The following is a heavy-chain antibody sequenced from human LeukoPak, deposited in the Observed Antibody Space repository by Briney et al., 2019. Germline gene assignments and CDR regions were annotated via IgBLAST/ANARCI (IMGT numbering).Heavy chain of an antibody. CDR2: IYCSGST. CDR3: ARGGGYNWNYVYYYYYMDV. D-gene: IGHD1-7*01. Sequence: PLETLSLTCTVSGGSISSSSYYWGWIRQPPGKGLEWIGSIYCSGSTYYNPSLKSRVTISVDTSKNQFSLKLSSVTAADTAVYYCARGGGYNWNYVYYYYYMDVWGKGTTVTVSS. CDR1: GGSISSSSYY. V-gene: IGHV4-39*07. J-gene: IGHJ6*03.